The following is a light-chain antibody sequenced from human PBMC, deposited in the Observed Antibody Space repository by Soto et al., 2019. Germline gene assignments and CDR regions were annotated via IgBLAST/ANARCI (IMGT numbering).Light chain of an antibody. J-gene: IGKJ5*01. CDR1: QSVSSY. V-gene: IGKV3-11*01. CDR3: QQRSNWPPT. Sequence: EIVLTQSPATLSLSPGERATLSCRASQSVSSYLAWYQQKPGQAPRLLIYDASNRATGIPARFSGSGSGTDFTLTISGLEPADFALYYCQQRSNWPPTFCQGTRLEI. CDR2: DAS.